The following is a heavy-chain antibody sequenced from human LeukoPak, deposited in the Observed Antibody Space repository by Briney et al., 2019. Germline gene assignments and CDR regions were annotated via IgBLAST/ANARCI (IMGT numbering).Heavy chain of an antibody. CDR2: ISWDGGST. V-gene: IGHV3-43D*03. Sequence: GGSLRLSCAASGFTFDDYAMHWVRQAPGKGLEWVSLISWDGGSTYYADSVKGRFTISRDNSKNSLYLQMNSLRAEDTAVYYCAKETRGYSYGYVPGDYWGQGTLVTVSS. CDR1: GFTFDDYA. D-gene: IGHD5-18*01. J-gene: IGHJ4*02. CDR3: AKETRGYSYGYVPGDY.